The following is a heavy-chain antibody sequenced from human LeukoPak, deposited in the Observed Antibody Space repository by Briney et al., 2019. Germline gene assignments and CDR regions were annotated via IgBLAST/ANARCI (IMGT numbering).Heavy chain of an antibody. D-gene: IGHD1-1*01. Sequence: GGALRLSCAASGFTFSSYWMSWVRQAPGKGLEWVANIKQDESEKYYVDSVKGRFTISRDNAKNSLYLQMNSLRAEDTAVYYCARDKIEGPTKLDYWGQGILVTVSS. CDR3: ARDKIEGPTKLDY. CDR2: IKQDESEK. V-gene: IGHV3-7*01. CDR1: GFTFSSYW. J-gene: IGHJ4*02.